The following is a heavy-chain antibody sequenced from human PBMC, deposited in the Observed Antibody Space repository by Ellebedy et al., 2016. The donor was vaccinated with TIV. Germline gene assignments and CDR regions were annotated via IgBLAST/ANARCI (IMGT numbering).Heavy chain of an antibody. J-gene: IGHJ5*02. Sequence: AASVKVSCKASGGTFSSYSVSWVRQAPGQGLEWMGRITPILAIANYAQKFQGRVTITRDTSASTAYMELSSLRSEDTAVYYCARDRYGSGSYRRSGWFDPWGQGTLVTVSS. V-gene: IGHV1-69*04. CDR3: ARDRYGSGSYRRSGWFDP. D-gene: IGHD3-10*01. CDR2: ITPILAIA. CDR1: GGTFSSYS.